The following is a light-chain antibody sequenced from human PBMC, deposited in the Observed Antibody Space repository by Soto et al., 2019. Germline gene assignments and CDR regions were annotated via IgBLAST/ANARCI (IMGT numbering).Light chain of an antibody. CDR1: SSDIGGYNY. CDR2: EVS. Sequence: QSALTQPASVSGSPGQSITISCTGTSSDIGGYNYVSWYQQHPGKAPKLMIYEVSNRPSGVYNRFSGSKSGNTASLTISGLQAEDEAYDYCSSFTSSSTGVFGGGTKLTVL. V-gene: IGLV2-14*01. CDR3: SSFTSSSTGV. J-gene: IGLJ3*02.